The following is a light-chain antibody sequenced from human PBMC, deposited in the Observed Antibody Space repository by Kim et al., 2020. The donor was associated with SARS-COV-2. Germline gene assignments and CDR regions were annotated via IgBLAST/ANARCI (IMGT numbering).Light chain of an antibody. CDR2: AAS. Sequence: SASTGARVIITCRASQDIGSYLAWYQQKPGKPPKLLINAASTLQSGVPSRFSGTGSVTDLSLTIICLQPEDFATYYCQPYYGDLYTFGTGTKLEI. V-gene: IGKV1-8*01. CDR3: QPYYGDLYT. J-gene: IGKJ2*01. CDR1: QDIGSY.